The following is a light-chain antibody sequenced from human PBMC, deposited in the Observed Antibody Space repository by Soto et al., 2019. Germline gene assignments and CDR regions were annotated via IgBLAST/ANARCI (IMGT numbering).Light chain of an antibody. J-gene: IGKJ5*01. V-gene: IGKV1-39*01. CDR1: QNINSY. Sequence: DIPMTQSPSSLSASVGDRVTITCRARQNINSYLNWYQQKPGKAPKLLIYAASSLQSGVPSRFSGSGCWTDFTPAVSSLQPEDFATYYCHQSYDIPTFGQGTRLEIK. CDR2: AAS. CDR3: HQSYDIPT.